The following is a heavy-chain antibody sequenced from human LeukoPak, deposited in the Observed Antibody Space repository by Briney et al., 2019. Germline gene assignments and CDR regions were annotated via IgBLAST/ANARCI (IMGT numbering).Heavy chain of an antibody. CDR1: GFTPSNYA. CDR2: ISTDGKDK. CDR3: AKDRKWGPADYYFDS. Sequence: GRSLRLSCAASGFTPSNYAMHCVPQAPGKRLEWVTVISTDGKDKKYADTVKGRFAISRDNSKNTLDLQMKSLRAEDTAVYYCAKDRKWGPADYYFDSWGQGTLVTVSS. V-gene: IGHV3-30*18. J-gene: IGHJ4*02. D-gene: IGHD2-2*01.